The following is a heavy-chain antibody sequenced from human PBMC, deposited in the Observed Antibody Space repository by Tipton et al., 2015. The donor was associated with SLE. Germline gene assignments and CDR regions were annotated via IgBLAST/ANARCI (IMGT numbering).Heavy chain of an antibody. J-gene: IGHJ1*01. CDR3: ARGSMD. CDR1: GYSISSGYY. D-gene: IGHD5-24*01. CDR2: IYYSGST. Sequence: LSLTCAVSGYSISSGYYWGWIRQPPGKGLEWIGSIYYSGSTYYNPSLKSRVTISVDTSKNQFSLKLSSVTAADTAVYYCARGSMDWGQGTLVTVSS. V-gene: IGHV4-38-2*01.